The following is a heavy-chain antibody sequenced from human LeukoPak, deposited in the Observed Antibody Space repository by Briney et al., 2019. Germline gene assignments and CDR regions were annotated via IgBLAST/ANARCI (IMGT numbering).Heavy chain of an antibody. D-gene: IGHD7-27*01. V-gene: IGHV4-59*12. J-gene: IGHJ3*02. CDR2: IYYSGST. CDR1: GGSISSYY. CDR3: ARDLHRRAGDHAFDI. Sequence: PSETLSLTCTVSGGSISSYYWSWIRQPPGKGLEWIGYIYYSGSTNYNPSLKSRVTISVDTSKNQFSLKLSSVTAADTAVYYCARDLHRRAGDHAFDIWGQGTMVTVSS.